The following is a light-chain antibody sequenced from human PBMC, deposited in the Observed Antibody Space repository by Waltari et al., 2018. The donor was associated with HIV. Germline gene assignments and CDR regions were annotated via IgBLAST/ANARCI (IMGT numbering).Light chain of an antibody. CDR3: QSPDSGTYVV. CDR2: KDS. CDR1: ALPKQY. V-gene: IGLV3-25*03. J-gene: IGLJ2*01. Sequence: SYDLTQPPSVSVSPGPTARITCSGDALPKQYAFWYQQKPGQAPVLVIDKDSERPAGIPERFSGSSSGTTVTLTISGVQAEDEADYYCQSPDSGTYVVFGGGTKLTVL.